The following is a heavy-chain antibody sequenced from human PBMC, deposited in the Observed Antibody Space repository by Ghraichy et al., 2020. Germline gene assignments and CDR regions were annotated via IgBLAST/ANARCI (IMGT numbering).Heavy chain of an antibody. J-gene: IGHJ6*03. CDR1: GFTFDDYA. CDR3: AKGAGSDYYYYMDV. CDR2: ISWDGGST. V-gene: IGHV3-43D*03. Sequence: GESLNISCAASGFTFDDYAMHWVRQAPGKGLEWVSLISWDGGSTYYADSVKGRFTISRDNSKNSLYLQMNSLRAEDTALYYCAKGAGSDYYYYMDVWGKGTTVTVSS. D-gene: IGHD1-14*01.